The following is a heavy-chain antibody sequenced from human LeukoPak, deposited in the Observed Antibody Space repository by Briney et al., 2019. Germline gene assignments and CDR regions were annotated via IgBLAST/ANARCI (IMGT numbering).Heavy chain of an antibody. J-gene: IGHJ4*02. CDR1: GGSISSYY. CDR2: IYYSGST. V-gene: IGHV4-59*12. Sequence: SETLSLTCTVSGGSISSYYWSWIRQPPGKGLEWIGYIYYSGSTNYNPSLKSRVTISVDTSKNQFSLKLSSVTAADTAVYYCARGVGYCSGGSCYPDYFDYWGQGTLVTVSS. CDR3: ARGVGYCSGGSCYPDYFDY. D-gene: IGHD2-15*01.